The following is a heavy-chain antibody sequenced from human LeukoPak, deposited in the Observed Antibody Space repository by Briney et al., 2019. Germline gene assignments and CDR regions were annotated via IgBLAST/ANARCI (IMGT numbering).Heavy chain of an antibody. CDR2: INSDGSST. Sequence: GGSLRLSCAASGFTFSSYWMHWVRQAPGEGLVWVSRINSDGSSTSYADSVKGRFTISRDNAKNTLYLQMNSLRAEDTAVYYCARREFYDSSGYPFDYWGQGTLVTVSS. CDR1: GFTFSSYW. D-gene: IGHD3-22*01. CDR3: ARREFYDSSGYPFDY. V-gene: IGHV3-74*01. J-gene: IGHJ4*02.